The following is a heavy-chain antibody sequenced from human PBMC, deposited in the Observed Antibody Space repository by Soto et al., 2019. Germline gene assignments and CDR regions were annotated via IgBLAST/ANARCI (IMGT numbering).Heavy chain of an antibody. CDR2: ISVYNGNT. CDR3: ARDGVAVTTGISGY. J-gene: IGHJ4*02. V-gene: IGHV1-18*01. Sequence: QVHLVQSGPEVKKPGASVKVSCKASGYTFTGYSITWVRQAPGQGLEWMGWISVYNGNTKYAQDFQDRVTMTTDTSTNTAYMELRSLRSDDTAVYYCARDGVAVTTGISGYWGQGTLVTVSS. D-gene: IGHD4-4*01. CDR1: GYTFTGYS.